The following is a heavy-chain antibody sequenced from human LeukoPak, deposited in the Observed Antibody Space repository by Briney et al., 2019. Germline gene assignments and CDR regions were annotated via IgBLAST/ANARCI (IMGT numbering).Heavy chain of an antibody. CDR3: ASPGPMTTVTTNNYFDY. Sequence: SVKVSCKASGGTFSSYAISWVRQAPGRGLEWMGGIIPIFGTANYAQKFQGRVTITADKSTSTAYMELSSLRSEDTAVYYCASPGPMTTVTTNNYFDYWGQGTLVTVSS. D-gene: IGHD4-11*01. CDR2: IIPIFGTA. V-gene: IGHV1-69*06. CDR1: GGTFSSYA. J-gene: IGHJ4*02.